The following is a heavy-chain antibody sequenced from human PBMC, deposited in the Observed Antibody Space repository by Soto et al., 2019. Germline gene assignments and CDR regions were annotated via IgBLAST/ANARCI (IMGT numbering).Heavy chain of an antibody. D-gene: IGHD1-26*01. J-gene: IGHJ4*02. CDR1: GFTFSTYD. CDR2: ISSSGSTI. Sequence: GESLRLSCAASGFTFSTYDMNWVRQPPGKGLEWLSYISSSGSTIYYADSVKGRFTISRDNVKNSLYLQMNSLRAEDTAVYYCARRVGATPRAFYFDYWGQGTLVTVSS. V-gene: IGHV3-48*03. CDR3: ARRVGATPRAFYFDY.